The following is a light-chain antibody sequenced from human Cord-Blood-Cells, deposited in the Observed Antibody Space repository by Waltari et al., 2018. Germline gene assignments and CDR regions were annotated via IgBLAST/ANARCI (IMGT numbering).Light chain of an antibody. CDR3: SSYTSSSVYV. J-gene: IGLJ1*01. V-gene: IGLV2-14*01. Sequence: QSALTQPASVSGSPGQSITISCTGTSSDVGGSNYVPWYQQHPGKAPKLMIYDVSNRPSGVSNRFSGSKSGNTASLTISGLQAEDEADYYCSSYTSSSVYVFGTGTKVTVL. CDR1: SSDVGGSNY. CDR2: DVS.